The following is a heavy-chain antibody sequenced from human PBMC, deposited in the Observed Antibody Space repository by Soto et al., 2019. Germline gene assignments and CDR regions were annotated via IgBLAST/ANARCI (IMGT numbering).Heavy chain of an antibody. CDR3: ARGGGGFYVYVWGSYSQGAFDV. J-gene: IGHJ3*01. V-gene: IGHV3-11*01. Sequence: QVQLVESGGGLVKPGGSLRLSCAASGFMFSDYYMSWIRQAPGKGLEWVSYISSGGSTKYYADSVKGRFTISRDNARNSLPQQRSSRSAVDPAIYYCARGGGGFYVYVWGSYSQGAFDVWGQGTMVTVSS. CDR2: ISSGGSTK. CDR1: GFMFSDYY. D-gene: IGHD3-16*01.